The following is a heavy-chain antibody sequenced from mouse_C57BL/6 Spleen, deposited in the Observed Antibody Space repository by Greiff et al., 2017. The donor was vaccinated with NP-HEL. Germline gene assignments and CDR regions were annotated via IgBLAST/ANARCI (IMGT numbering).Heavy chain of an antibody. D-gene: IGHD1-1*01. CDR3: AREDYYYGSNWYFDV. CDR2: ISDGGSYT. J-gene: IGHJ1*03. V-gene: IGHV5-4*01. CDR1: GFTFSSYA. Sequence: EVQRVESGGGLVKPGGSLKLSCAASGFTFSSYAMSWVRQTPEKRLEWVATISDGGSYTYYPDNVKGRFTISRDNAKNNLYLQMSHLKSEDTAMYYCAREDYYYGSNWYFDVWGTGTTVTVSS.